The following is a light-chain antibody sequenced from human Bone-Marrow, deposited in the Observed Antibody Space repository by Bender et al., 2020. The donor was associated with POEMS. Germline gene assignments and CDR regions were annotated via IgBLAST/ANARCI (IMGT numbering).Light chain of an antibody. CDR3: SSHGGGNIYV. J-gene: IGLJ1*01. Sequence: QSALTQPASVSGSPGQSITISCTGANSDIGGYNSVSWYQQHPGKAPKLMIYDVSNRPSGVPDRFSGSRSGNTASLTVSGLQAEDEADYFCSSHGGGNIYVFGTGTKVTVL. CDR1: NSDIGGYNS. CDR2: DVS. V-gene: IGLV2-8*01.